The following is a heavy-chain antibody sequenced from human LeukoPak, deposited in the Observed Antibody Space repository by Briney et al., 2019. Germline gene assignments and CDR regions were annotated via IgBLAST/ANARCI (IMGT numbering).Heavy chain of an antibody. Sequence: ASVKVSCKASGYTFTDYYIHWVRQAPGEEFEWMGWITHKSGATKFAQKFQGRVTLTRDTSIRPVYMELSNLISDDTATYYCVSWAGGNSDVASFDYWGQGTLVTVSS. V-gene: IGHV1-2*02. CDR3: VSWAGGNSDVASFDY. CDR1: GYTFTDYY. CDR2: ITHKSGAT. D-gene: IGHD2-21*01. J-gene: IGHJ4*02.